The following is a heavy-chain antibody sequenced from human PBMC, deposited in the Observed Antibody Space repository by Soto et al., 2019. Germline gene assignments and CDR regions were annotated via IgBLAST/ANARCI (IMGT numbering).Heavy chain of an antibody. CDR2: ISAYNGNT. CDR3: AREEVNWTDEAFDI. J-gene: IGHJ3*02. CDR1: GYTFTSYG. D-gene: IGHD1-20*01. V-gene: IGHV1-18*01. Sequence: GASVKVSCKASGYTFTSYGISWVRQAPGQGLEWMGWISAYNGNTNYAQKLQGRVTMTTDTSTSTAYMELRSLRAEDTAVYYCAREEVNWTDEAFDIWGQGTMVTVSS.